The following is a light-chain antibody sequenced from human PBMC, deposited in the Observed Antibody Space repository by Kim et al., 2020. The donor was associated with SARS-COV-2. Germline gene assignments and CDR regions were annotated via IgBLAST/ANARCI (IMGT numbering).Light chain of an antibody. CDR1: SLGSYF. CDR2: DEN. CDR3: NSRDITGSHLI. V-gene: IGLV3-19*01. Sequence: ALGQTVRITCQGDSLGSYFESWYQQKPGQAPILVIYDENKRPSGIPDRFSASTSGNTASLTIAGAQADDEADYHCNSRDITGSHLIFGGGTKVTVL. J-gene: IGLJ2*01.